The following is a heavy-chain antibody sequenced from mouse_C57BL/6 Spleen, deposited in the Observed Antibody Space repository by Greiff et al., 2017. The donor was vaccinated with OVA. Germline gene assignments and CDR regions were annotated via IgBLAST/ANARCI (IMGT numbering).Heavy chain of an antibody. CDR2: IDPSDSYT. D-gene: IGHD1-1*01. Sequence: QVQLQQPGAELVKPGASVKLSCKASGYTFTSYWMQWVKQRPGQGLEWIGEIDPSDSYTNYNQKFKGKATLTVDTSSSTAYMQLSSLTSEDPAVYYCASGGYGSSYGAYWGQGTLVTVSA. J-gene: IGHJ3*01. CDR3: ASGGYGSSYGAY. V-gene: IGHV1-50*01. CDR1: GYTFTSYW.